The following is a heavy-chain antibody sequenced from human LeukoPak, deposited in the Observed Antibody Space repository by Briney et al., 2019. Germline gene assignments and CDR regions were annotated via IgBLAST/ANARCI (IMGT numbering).Heavy chain of an antibody. J-gene: IGHJ3*02. CDR3: ARRYCSGGSCDDAFDI. CDR1: GGTFSSYA. Sequence: ASVKVSCKASGGTFSSYAISWVRQAPGQGLEWMGGIIPIFGTANYAQKFQGRVTITADESTSTAYMELSSLRSEDTAVYYCARRYCSGGSCDDAFDIWGQGTMVTVSS. CDR2: IIPIFGTA. V-gene: IGHV1-69*13. D-gene: IGHD2-15*01.